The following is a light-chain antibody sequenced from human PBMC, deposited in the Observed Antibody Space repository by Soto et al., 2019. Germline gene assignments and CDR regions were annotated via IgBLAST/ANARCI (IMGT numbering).Light chain of an antibody. V-gene: IGKV3-11*01. Sequence: EIVLTQSPATLSLSPGERATLSCRASQSISVYLAWYQQKPGQAPRLLIYDASNRATGIPARFSGSGSGTGFTLTISSLEPEDFAGYYCQQRTDRPPWTFGQGTKVESK. CDR1: QSISVY. CDR3: QQRTDRPPWT. CDR2: DAS. J-gene: IGKJ1*01.